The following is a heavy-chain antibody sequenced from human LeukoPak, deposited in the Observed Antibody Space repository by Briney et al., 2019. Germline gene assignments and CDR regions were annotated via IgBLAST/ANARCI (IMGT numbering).Heavy chain of an antibody. CDR3: ARHPYIAAAGTYHY. CDR2: IYYSGST. J-gene: IGHJ4*02. CDR1: GGSISSYY. Sequence: SETLSLTCTVSGGSISSYYWSWIRQPPGKGLEWIGYIYYSGSTNYNPSLKSRVTISVDTSKNQFSLKLSSVTAADTAVFYLARHPYIAAAGTYHYWGQGTLVTVSS. V-gene: IGHV4-59*08. D-gene: IGHD6-13*01.